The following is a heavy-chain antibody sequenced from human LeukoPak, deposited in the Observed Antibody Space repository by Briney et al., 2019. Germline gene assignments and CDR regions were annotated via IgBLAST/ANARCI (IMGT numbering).Heavy chain of an antibody. CDR2: ISYDGTNK. J-gene: IGHJ3*02. V-gene: IGHV3-30*04. Sequence: GGSLRLSCAASGFTFSSYAMHWVRQAPGKGLEWVTIISYDGTNKYYADSVKGRFTISRDNSKNTLFLQMNSLRAEDTAVYYCARGLGYSSGWYSDAFDIWGQGTMVTVSS. CDR3: ARGLGYSSGWYSDAFDI. D-gene: IGHD6-19*01. CDR1: GFTFSSYA.